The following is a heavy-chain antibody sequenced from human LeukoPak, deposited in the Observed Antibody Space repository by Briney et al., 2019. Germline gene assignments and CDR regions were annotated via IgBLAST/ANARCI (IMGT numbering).Heavy chain of an antibody. D-gene: IGHD1-26*01. CDR2: VSYDESDK. Sequence: GGSLRLSCAASGFTFSSYAMHWVRQAPGRGPEWVSVVSYDESDKYYADSVKGRFVVSRDNSKNTLYLQMNSLRVEDTAIYYCARVVGPTYYYFYGMDVWGQGTTVTVSS. CDR3: ARVVGPTYYYFYGMDV. CDR1: GFTFSSYA. V-gene: IGHV3-30*09. J-gene: IGHJ6*02.